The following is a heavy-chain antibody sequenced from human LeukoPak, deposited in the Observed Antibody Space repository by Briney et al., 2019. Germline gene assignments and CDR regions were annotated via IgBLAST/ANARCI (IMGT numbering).Heavy chain of an antibody. CDR1: GGTFSSYA. D-gene: IGHD2-15*01. CDR3: ARATRVVVVVASVFDP. J-gene: IGHJ5*02. V-gene: IGHV1-2*02. Sequence: ASVKVSCKASGGTFSSYAISWVRQAPGQGLEWMAWMNPNSGGTSYAQKFQGRVTMTRDTSISTAYMELSRLRSDDTAVYYCARATRVVVVVASVFDPWGQGTLVTVSS. CDR2: MNPNSGGT.